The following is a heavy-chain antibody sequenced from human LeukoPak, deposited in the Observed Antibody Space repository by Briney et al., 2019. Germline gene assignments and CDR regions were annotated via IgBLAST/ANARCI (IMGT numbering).Heavy chain of an antibody. CDR3: ARKIASTRLGVSYYYMDV. D-gene: IGHD2-2*01. CDR1: GYTFISYD. V-gene: IGHV1-8*01. J-gene: IGHJ6*03. CDR2: MNPKSGNT. Sequence: ASVKVSCKASGYTFISYDIVWLRQATGQGLEWMGYMNPKSGNTDYVQNFQGRVTMTRDTSITTAYMELSGLRSEDTAVYYCARKIASTRLGVSYYYMDVWGEGNTVTISS.